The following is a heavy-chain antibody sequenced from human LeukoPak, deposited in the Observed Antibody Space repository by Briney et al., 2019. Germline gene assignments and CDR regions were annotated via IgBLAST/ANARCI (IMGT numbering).Heavy chain of an antibody. D-gene: IGHD6-25*01. CDR1: GGSISSYY. Sequence: SETLSLTCTVSGGSISSYYWSWIRQPPGKGLEWIGYIYYSGSTNYNPSLKSRVTISVDTSKNQFSLKQSSVTAADTAVYYCARGIAARGAFDIWGQGTMVTVSS. CDR3: ARGIAARGAFDI. CDR2: IYYSGST. V-gene: IGHV4-59*08. J-gene: IGHJ3*02.